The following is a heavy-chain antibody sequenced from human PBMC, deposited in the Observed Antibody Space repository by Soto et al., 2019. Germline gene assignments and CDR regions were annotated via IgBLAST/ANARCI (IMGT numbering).Heavy chain of an antibody. CDR1: GGTFSSYT. Sequence: QVQLVQSGAEVKKPGSSVKVSCKASGGTFSSYTISWVRQAPGQGLEWMGRIIPILGIANYAQKFQGRVTITADKSTSTADMELSSLRSEDTAVYYCARELQVNYMGPLSWGQGTLVTVSS. V-gene: IGHV1-69*08. J-gene: IGHJ5*02. D-gene: IGHD1-7*01. CDR2: IIPILGIA. CDR3: ARELQVNYMGPLS.